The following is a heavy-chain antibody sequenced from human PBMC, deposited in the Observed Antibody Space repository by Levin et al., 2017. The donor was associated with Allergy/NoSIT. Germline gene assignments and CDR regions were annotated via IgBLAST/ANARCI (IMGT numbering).Heavy chain of an antibody. D-gene: IGHD6-25*01. J-gene: IGHJ4*02. V-gene: IGHV5-51*01. CDR2: TYPGGTDI. CDR3: ARLPRTADGGYFDY. CDR1: GYNFTTYW. Sequence: KFGESLKISCYASGYNFTTYWIGWVRQKPGRGLEWMGMTYPGGTDIRYSPSFRGQVTISADNSITTAYLQWSSLKASDTAMYYCARLPRTADGGYFDYWAQGTLVTVSS.